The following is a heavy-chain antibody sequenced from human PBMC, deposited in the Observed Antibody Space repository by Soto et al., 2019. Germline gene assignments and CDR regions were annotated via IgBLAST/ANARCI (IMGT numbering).Heavy chain of an antibody. CDR3: SRLRLRGITMVRGNPYYYYYGMDV. J-gene: IGHJ6*02. Sequence: PSETLSLTCAVYGGSFSGYYWTWIRQPPGTGLEWIGNIFYSGNTYYNPSLKSRVTISVDTSTNQFSLKVTSVTAADTAVYYCSRLRLRGITMVRGNPYYYYYGMDVWGQGTTVT. V-gene: IGHV4-34*12. CDR2: IFYSGNT. CDR1: GGSFSGYY. D-gene: IGHD3-10*01.